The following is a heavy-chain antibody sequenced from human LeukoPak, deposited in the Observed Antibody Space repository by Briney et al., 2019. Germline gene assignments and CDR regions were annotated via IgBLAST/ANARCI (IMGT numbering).Heavy chain of an antibody. J-gene: IGHJ6*02. V-gene: IGHV3-23*01. D-gene: IGHD6-19*01. CDR2: IGGSVGTT. CDR3: ATSGWDTIDYFYGMDV. CDR1: GFTLSVYA. Sequence: PGGSLRLSCAASGFTLSVYAMSWVRQAPGKGLEWVSSIGGSVGTTYYADSVKGRFTISRDNSKNSLFLQMNNLRAEDTAVYYCATSGWDTIDYFYGMDVWGHGTTVTVSS.